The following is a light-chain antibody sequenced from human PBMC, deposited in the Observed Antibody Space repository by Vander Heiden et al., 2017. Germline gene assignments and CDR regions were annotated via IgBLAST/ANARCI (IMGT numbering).Light chain of an antibody. V-gene: IGLV3-21*02. CDR2: DDG. CDR3: QVWDSSGDPHVV. CDR1: TIGRKS. Sequence: SYVLTQAPSVSLAPGQTARLPCGGRTIGRKSVQWYHQKPGQAPVLVVYDDGDRPSGIPERLSASNSGNTAILTISRVEAGDEADYYCQVWDSSGDPHVVFGGGTKLTVL. J-gene: IGLJ2*01.